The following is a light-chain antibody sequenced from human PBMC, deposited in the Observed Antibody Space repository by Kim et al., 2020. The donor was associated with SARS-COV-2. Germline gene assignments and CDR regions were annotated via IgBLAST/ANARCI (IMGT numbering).Light chain of an antibody. CDR2: QDT. V-gene: IGLV3-1*01. J-gene: IGLJ2*01. CDR3: QAWDSSTFYVV. CDR1: KLGDKY. Sequence: SYELTQPPSVSVSPGQTASITCSGDKLGDKYACWSQQKPGQSPVLVIYQDTKRPSGIPERFSGSNSGNTATLTISGTQAMDEADYYCQAWDSSTFYVVFGGGTQLTV.